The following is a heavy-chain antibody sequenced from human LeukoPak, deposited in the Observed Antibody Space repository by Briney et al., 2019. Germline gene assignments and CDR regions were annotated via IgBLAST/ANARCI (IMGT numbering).Heavy chain of an antibody. J-gene: IGHJ4*02. CDR2: ISYDAGDE. Sequence: GRSLRLSCVASGFSFRSYAMHWVRQAPGRGLEWLAFISYDAGDEYYADSVKGRFTISRDNSKNTLYLQMNSLRGEDTAVYCCAKDPPSPDPYSNYLFDYWGQGTLVTVSS. CDR1: GFSFRSYA. D-gene: IGHD4-11*01. V-gene: IGHV3-30*04. CDR3: AKDPPSPDPYSNYLFDY.